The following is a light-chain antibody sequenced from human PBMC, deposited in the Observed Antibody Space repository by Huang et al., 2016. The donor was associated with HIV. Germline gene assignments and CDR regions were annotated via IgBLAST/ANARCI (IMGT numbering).Light chain of an antibody. V-gene: IGKV3-11*01. Sequence: EIVLTQSPATLSLSPGERATLSGRASQSVGGYLAWYQQKPGQAPRLLIYDTSTRATGIPARFSGSVSETDFTLTISSLEPEDFAVYYCQQPGSFGQGTKVDIK. CDR1: QSVGGY. J-gene: IGKJ2*01. CDR3: QQPGS. CDR2: DTS.